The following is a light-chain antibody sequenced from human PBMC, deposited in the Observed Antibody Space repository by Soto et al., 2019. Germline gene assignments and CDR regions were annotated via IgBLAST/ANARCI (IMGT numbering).Light chain of an antibody. CDR1: ESVSNN. J-gene: IGKJ4*01. Sequence: EIVLTQSPATLSVSQGERATLSCRASESVSNNLAWYQQTPGQAPRLLIFGASARATGIPARFSGSGSGTEFTLTISSLQSEDFAVYYCQHYNKWPLTFGGGTKVEIK. CDR2: GAS. V-gene: IGKV3-15*01. CDR3: QHYNKWPLT.